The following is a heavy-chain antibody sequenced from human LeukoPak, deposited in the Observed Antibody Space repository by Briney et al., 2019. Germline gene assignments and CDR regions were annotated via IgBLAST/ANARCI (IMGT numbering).Heavy chain of an antibody. D-gene: IGHD3-10*01. Sequence: GGSLRLSWAASGFTFSSYAMSWVRQAPGKGLEWVSAISGSGGSTYYADSVKGRFTISRDNSKNTLYLQMNSLRAEDTAVYYCAKDLSGSPGYYYGMDVWGQGTTVTVSS. V-gene: IGHV3-23*01. J-gene: IGHJ6*02. CDR2: ISGSGGST. CDR1: GFTFSSYA. CDR3: AKDLSGSPGYYYGMDV.